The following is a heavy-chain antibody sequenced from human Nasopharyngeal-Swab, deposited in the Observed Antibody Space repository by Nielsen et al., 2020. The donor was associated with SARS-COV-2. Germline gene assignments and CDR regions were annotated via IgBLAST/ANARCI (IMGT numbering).Heavy chain of an antibody. CDR3: ARGGITYYYGSGSYYSDY. CDR1: GGTFTSYG. CDR2: ISAYNGNT. J-gene: IGHJ4*02. Sequence: ASVKVSCKASGGTFTSYGISWVRQAPGQGLEWMGWISAYNGNTNYAQKLQGRVTMTTDTSTSTAYMELRSLRSDDTAVYYCARGGITYYYGSGSYYSDYWGQGTLVTVSS. D-gene: IGHD3-10*01. V-gene: IGHV1-18*01.